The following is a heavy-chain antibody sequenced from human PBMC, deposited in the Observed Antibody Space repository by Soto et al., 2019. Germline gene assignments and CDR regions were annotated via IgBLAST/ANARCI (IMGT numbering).Heavy chain of an antibody. D-gene: IGHD6-13*01. CDR2: ISSSSSYI. CDR1: GFTFSSYS. CDR3: ARDRVAAAGTGCYYYGMDV. V-gene: IGHV3-21*01. Sequence: GGSLRLSCAASGFTFSSYSMNWVRQAPGKGLEWVSSISSSSSYIYYADSVKGRFTISRDNAKNSLYLQMNSLRAEDTAVYYCARDRVAAAGTGCYYYGMDVWGQGTTVTVSS. J-gene: IGHJ6*02.